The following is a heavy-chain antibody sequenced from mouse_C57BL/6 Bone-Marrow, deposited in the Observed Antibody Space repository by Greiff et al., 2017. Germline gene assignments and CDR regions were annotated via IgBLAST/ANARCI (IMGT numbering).Heavy chain of an antibody. Sequence: VHVKQSGPELVKPGDSVKISCKASGYSFTDYNMNWVKQSNGKSLEWIGVIKPNYGTTSYNQTFKGKATLTVDQSNTKAFMQLNSLTSANSAVYCCAPLSTTEFAYGGQGTLVTVSA. CDR3: APLSTTEFAY. CDR1: GYSFTDYN. J-gene: IGHJ3*01. V-gene: IGHV1-39*01. D-gene: IGHD2-14*01. CDR2: IKPNYGTT.